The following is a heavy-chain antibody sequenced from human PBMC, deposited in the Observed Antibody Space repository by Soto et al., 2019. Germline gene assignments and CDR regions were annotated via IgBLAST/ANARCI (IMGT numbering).Heavy chain of an antibody. CDR2: LLHSGTT. V-gene: IGHV4-28*01. Sequence: PSDTLFLICAVPGYSIICPKWWTWLRQPPGKGLEWIGDLLHSGTTNYNPSLMSRVTLSVDKPQNQFSLKLTSVTAADTAIYYCAYSTGWYRHDVWGQGTSVT. D-gene: IGHD6-19*01. J-gene: IGHJ3*01. CDR1: GYSIICPKW. CDR3: AYSTGWYRHDV.